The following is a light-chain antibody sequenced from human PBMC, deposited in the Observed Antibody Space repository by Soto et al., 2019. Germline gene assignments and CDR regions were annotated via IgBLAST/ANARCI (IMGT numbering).Light chain of an antibody. CDR3: GSWDSSLSDYV. CDR1: SSNIGGNS. V-gene: IGLV1-51*01. Sequence: QSVLAPPPSVSAAPGQKVTISCSGSSSNIGGNSVSWYQQLPGTAPKILIYDDNKRPSGIPDRFSGPKSGTSATLGITGFQNGDEADYYCGSWDSSLSDYVFGTGTKVTVL. CDR2: DDN. J-gene: IGLJ1*01.